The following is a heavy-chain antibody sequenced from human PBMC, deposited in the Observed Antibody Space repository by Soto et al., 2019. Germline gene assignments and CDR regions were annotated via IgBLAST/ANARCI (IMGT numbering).Heavy chain of an antibody. CDR2: IDPSDSYT. V-gene: IGHV5-10-1*01. J-gene: IGHJ4*02. D-gene: IGHD5-18*01. Sequence: LTISCQASGYKFTSNWLSWVRQVPGKGLEWVGRIDPSDSYTKYSPSFQGRVTITADKSISTVYLKWDSLQASDTAMYYCARQAPRGYTYAKYYFEYWGQGTLGTVS. CDR3: ARQAPRGYTYAKYYFEY. CDR1: GYKFTSNW.